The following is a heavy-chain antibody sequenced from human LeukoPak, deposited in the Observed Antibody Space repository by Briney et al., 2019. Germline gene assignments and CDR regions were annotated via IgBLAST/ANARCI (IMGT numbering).Heavy chain of an antibody. CDR2: INPNSGNT. V-gene: IGHV1-8*01. CDR1: GYTFTSYD. Sequence: ASVKVSCKASGYTFTSYDINCVRQATGQGLEWMGWINPNSGNTGYAQKFQGRVTRTRNPSISTDYMELSSLRSEDKAVYHGARLGHYYYYMDVWGKGTTVTISS. CDR3: ARLGHYYYYMDV. J-gene: IGHJ6*03.